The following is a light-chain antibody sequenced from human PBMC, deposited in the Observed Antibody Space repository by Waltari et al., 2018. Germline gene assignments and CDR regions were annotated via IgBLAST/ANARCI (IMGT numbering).Light chain of an antibody. J-gene: IGKJ2*01. CDR1: QGISRS. Sequence: DIKLTQSPPFLPASVGARTPSACRASQGISRSLAWYQQKPGKAPKLLIYAASTLQSGVPSRFSGDGSGTEFTLTISSLQPEDSATYYCQQLNSYPRTFGQGTKLEIK. CDR3: QQLNSYPRT. V-gene: IGKV1-9*01. CDR2: AAS.